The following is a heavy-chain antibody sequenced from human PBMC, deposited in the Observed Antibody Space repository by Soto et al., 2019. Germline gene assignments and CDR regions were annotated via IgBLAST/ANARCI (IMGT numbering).Heavy chain of an antibody. CDR2: IDGSGRNT. D-gene: IGHD2-15*01. V-gene: IGHV3-23*01. CDR3: AKDSGSVCSGGTCYFQAPDY. J-gene: IGHJ4*02. Sequence: GGSLRLSCAASGFTFSSYAMSWVRQAPGKGLEWVSGIDGSGRNTYYADSVKGRFTISRDNSKNTLSVQMDSLRVEDTALYYCAKDSGSVCSGGTCYFQAPDYWGQGTLVTVSS. CDR1: GFTFSSYA.